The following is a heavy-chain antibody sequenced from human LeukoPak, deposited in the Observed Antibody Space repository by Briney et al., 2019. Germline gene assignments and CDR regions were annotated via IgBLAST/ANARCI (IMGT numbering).Heavy chain of an antibody. J-gene: IGHJ4*02. CDR3: ARQGYGGNPQGAADY. V-gene: IGHV1-18*01. CDR1: TYTFTRYG. D-gene: IGHD4-23*01. CDR2: ISGYNGNT. Sequence: ASVKVSCKASTYTFTRYGISWVRQAPGQGLEWMGWISGYNGNTNYAQKFLGRVSMTADTATSTAYMEVRSLTSDDTAVYYCARQGYGGNPQGAADYWGQGTLVTVSS.